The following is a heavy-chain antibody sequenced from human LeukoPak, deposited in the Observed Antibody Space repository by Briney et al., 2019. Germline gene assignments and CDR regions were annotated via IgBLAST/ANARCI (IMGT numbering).Heavy chain of an antibody. CDR2: INHSGST. Sequence: SETLSLTCAVYGGSFSGYYWSWIRQPPGKGLEWIGEINHSGSTNYNPSLKSRVTISVDTSKNQISLKLSSVTAADTAVYYCARGPTMVRGADYWGQGTLVTVSS. J-gene: IGHJ4*02. V-gene: IGHV4-34*01. D-gene: IGHD3-10*01. CDR3: ARGPTMVRGADY. CDR1: GGSFSGYY.